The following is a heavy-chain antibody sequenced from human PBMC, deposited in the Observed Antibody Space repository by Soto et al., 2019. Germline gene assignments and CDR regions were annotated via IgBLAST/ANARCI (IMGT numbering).Heavy chain of an antibody. D-gene: IGHD3-3*01. V-gene: IGHV3-15*01. CDR2: IKSKTDGGTT. Sequence: GVSLRLSCAASGFTFSNAWMSWVRQAPGKGLEWVGRIKSKTDGGTTDYAAPVKGRFTISRDDSKNTLYLQMNSLKTEDTAVYYCTTDGYYDFWSGYYKEEYWFDPWGQGTLVSVSS. CDR3: TTDGYYDFWSGYYKEEYWFDP. CDR1: GFTFSNAW. J-gene: IGHJ5*02.